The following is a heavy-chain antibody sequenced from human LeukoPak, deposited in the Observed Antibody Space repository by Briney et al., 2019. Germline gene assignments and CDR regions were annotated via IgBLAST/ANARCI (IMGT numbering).Heavy chain of an antibody. D-gene: IGHD3-22*01. Sequence: SETLSLTCTVSGGSISSYYWSWIRQPPGKGLGWIGYIYYSGSTNYNPSLKSRVTISVDTSKNQFSLKLSSVTAADTAVYYCARDRYYYDSSGYYHDAFDIWGQGTMVTVSS. V-gene: IGHV4-59*01. CDR2: IYYSGST. CDR1: GGSISSYY. J-gene: IGHJ3*02. CDR3: ARDRYYYDSSGYYHDAFDI.